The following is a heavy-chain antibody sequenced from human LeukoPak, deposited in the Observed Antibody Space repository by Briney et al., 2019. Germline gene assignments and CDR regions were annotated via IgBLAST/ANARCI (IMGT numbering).Heavy chain of an antibody. CDR1: GFTFSNAW. CDR2: IKSKTDGGTT. J-gene: IGHJ4*02. D-gene: IGHD6-19*01. V-gene: IGHV3-15*01. CDR3: TTGRYSSGWSEYYFDY. Sequence: GGSLRLSCAASGFTFSNAWMSWVRQARGKGLEWVGRIKSKTDGGTTDYAAPVKGRFTISRDDSKNTLYLQMNSLKTEDTAVYYCTTGRYSSGWSEYYFDYWGQGTLVTVSS.